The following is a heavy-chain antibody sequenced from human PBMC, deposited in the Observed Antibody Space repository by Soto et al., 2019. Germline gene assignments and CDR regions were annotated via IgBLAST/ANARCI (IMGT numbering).Heavy chain of an antibody. Sequence: QVQLVESGGGVVQPGRSLRLSCAASGFTFSSYGMHWVRQAPGKGLEWVAVIWYDGSNKYYADSVKGRFTISRDNSKNTLYLQMNSLRAEDTAVYYCARDTTYYYDSSGYYYVPDYWGQGTLVTVSS. J-gene: IGHJ4*02. CDR3: ARDTTYYYDSSGYYYVPDY. CDR1: GFTFSSYG. CDR2: IWYDGSNK. D-gene: IGHD3-22*01. V-gene: IGHV3-33*01.